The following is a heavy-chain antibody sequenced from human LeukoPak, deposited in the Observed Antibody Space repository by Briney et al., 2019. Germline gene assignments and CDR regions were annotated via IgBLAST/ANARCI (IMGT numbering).Heavy chain of an antibody. CDR1: GFTFDDYG. CDR3: ARTRGFSGPEYYYMDI. V-gene: IGHV3-20*04. Sequence: GGSLRLSCVTSGFTFDDYGMSWVRQAPGKVLEWFSSINWNGGSTASVDSVKGRLTISRDNAKNSLFLQMNGLRAEDTALYYCARTRGFSGPEYYYMDIWGKGTTVTVSS. D-gene: IGHD5-12*01. J-gene: IGHJ6*03. CDR2: INWNGGST.